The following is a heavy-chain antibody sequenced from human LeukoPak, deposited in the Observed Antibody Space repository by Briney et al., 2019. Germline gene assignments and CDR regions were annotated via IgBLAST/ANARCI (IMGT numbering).Heavy chain of an antibody. CDR1: GYTFTSYY. V-gene: IGHV1-46*01. J-gene: IGHJ1*01. D-gene: IGHD6-19*01. Sequence: GASVKVSCKASGYTFTSYYMHWVRQAPGQGLEWMGIINPTSGSTSYAQKFQGRVTMTRDMSTSTVYMELSSLRSEDTAVYYCARETGMAVEKNEYFQHWGQGTLITVSS. CDR3: ARETGMAVEKNEYFQH. CDR2: INPTSGST.